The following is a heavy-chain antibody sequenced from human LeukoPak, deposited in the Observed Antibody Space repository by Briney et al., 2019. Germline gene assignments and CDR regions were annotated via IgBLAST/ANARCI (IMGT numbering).Heavy chain of an antibody. V-gene: IGHV3-48*01. CDR1: GFTFSTNI. CDR3: ARSLPNAFDI. CDR2: ISTSRSTI. Sequence: PGGSLRLSCAASGFTFSTNIMNWVRQAPGKGLEWISYISTSRSTIYYADSVKGRFTISSDNANNSLYLQMNRLRAEDTAVYYCARSLPNAFDIWGQGTMVTVSS. J-gene: IGHJ3*02. D-gene: IGHD2-2*01.